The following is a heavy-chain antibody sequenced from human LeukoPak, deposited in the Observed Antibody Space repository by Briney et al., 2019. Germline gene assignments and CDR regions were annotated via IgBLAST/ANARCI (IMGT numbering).Heavy chain of an antibody. D-gene: IGHD4-17*01. CDR3: AKAWGVTSIIY. V-gene: IGHV3-30*18. Sequence: PGRSLRLSCAASRFTFSACGMHWVRQAPGKGLEWVAAISLDGSHKYYADSVKGRFTISRDNSMNTLYLQMSSLRAEDTAVYYCAKAWGVTSIIYWGQGTLVTVSS. CDR2: ISLDGSHK. J-gene: IGHJ4*02. CDR1: RFTFSACG.